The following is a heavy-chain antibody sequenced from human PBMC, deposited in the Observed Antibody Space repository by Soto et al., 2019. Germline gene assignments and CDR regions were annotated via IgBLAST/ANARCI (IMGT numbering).Heavy chain of an antibody. D-gene: IGHD1-7*01. CDR2: IYRTGST. V-gene: IGHV4-4*02. J-gene: IGHJ4*02. Sequence: SESLSVTCSVSGGSFTSNNWWTWVRQPPGQGLEWIGEIYRTGSTNYNPSLKSRVTISLDKSENQFSLKVTSLTAADTAVYYCASRDPGTSVDYWGQGTLVTSPQ. CDR3: ASRDPGTSVDY. CDR1: GGSFTSNNW.